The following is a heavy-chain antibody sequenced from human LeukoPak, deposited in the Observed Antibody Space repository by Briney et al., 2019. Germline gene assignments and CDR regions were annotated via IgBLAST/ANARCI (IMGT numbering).Heavy chain of an antibody. V-gene: IGHV4-30-4*08. CDR2: IYYSGST. CDR3: ARAPQQWLWYSFDY. D-gene: IGHD6-19*01. CDR1: GGSISSGDYY. J-gene: IGHJ4*02. Sequence: SQTLSLTXTVSGGSISSGDYYWSWIRQPPGRGLKWIGYIYYSGSTYYNPSVKSRVTISVDTSKNQFSLKLSSVTAADTAVSYCARAPQQWLWYSFDYWGQGTLVTVSS.